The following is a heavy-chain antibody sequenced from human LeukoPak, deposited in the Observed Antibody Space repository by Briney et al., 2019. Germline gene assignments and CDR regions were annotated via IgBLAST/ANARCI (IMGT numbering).Heavy chain of an antibody. CDR3: ATYRQVLLPFES. D-gene: IGHD2-8*02. J-gene: IGHJ4*02. CDR1: GFTFSNYA. CDR2: FSGSGGIT. V-gene: IGHV3-23*01. Sequence: PGGSLRLSCAASGFTFSNYAMSWVRQAPGKGREWVSGFSGSGGITYYADSVKGRFTISRDNSKSTLSLQMNSLRAEDTAIYYCATYRQVLLPFESWGQGTLVTVSS.